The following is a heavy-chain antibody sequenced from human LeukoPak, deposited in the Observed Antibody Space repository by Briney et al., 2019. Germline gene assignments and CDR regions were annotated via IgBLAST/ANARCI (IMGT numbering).Heavy chain of an antibody. CDR1: GFTFSSYA. CDR2: ISGSGVST. Sequence: GGSLRLSCAASGFTFSSYAMSWVRQAPGKGLGWVSAISGSGVSTYYADSVKGRFTISRDNSKSTLYLQMNSLRAEDTAVYYCAKKAAAGTRRYFQHWGQGTLVTVSS. D-gene: IGHD6-13*01. J-gene: IGHJ1*01. V-gene: IGHV3-23*01. CDR3: AKKAAAGTRRYFQH.